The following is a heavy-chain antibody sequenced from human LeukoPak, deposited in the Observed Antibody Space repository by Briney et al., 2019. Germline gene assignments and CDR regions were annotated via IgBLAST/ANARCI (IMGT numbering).Heavy chain of an antibody. V-gene: IGHV3-23*01. CDR3: AKVASLCTSTSCVRGGFDH. J-gene: IGHJ4*02. CDR1: GFTFSGYA. D-gene: IGHD2-2*01. CDR2: LSGSGGST. Sequence: GGSLRLSCAASGFTFSGYAMSWVRQAPGKGLEWVSALSGSGGSTYYADSVKGRFTIFRDNSKSTLYLQMDRLRVEDTAKYYCAKVASLCTSTSCVRGGFDHWGQGTLVTVSS.